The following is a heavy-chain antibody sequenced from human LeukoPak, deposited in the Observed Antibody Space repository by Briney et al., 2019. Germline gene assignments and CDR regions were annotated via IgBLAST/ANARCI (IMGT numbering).Heavy chain of an antibody. Sequence: GGSLRLSCAASGFTFSSYEMNWVRQAPGKGLEWVSYISSSGSTIYYADSVKGRFTISRDNAKNSLYLQMNSLRAEDTAVYYCARGDVEYSGYDSGDYFDYWGQGTLVTVSS. J-gene: IGHJ4*02. CDR1: GFTFSSYE. D-gene: IGHD5-12*01. V-gene: IGHV3-48*03. CDR3: ARGDVEYSGYDSGDYFDY. CDR2: ISSSGSTI.